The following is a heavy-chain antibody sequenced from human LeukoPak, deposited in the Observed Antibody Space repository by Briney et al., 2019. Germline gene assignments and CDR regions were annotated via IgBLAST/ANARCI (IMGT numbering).Heavy chain of an antibody. CDR2: ISRNSDNK. CDR1: GFIFSTFS. V-gene: IGHV3-48*02. Sequence: GGSLRLSCGASGFIFSTFSMNWVRQAPGKGPEWVSYISRNSDNKYYAGSVKGRFTISRDNAKNLLYLQMTSLRDEDTAMYYCARDWEVATIAAAALGYWGRGTRVTVSS. D-gene: IGHD6-13*01. CDR3: ARDWEVATIAAAALGY. J-gene: IGHJ4*02.